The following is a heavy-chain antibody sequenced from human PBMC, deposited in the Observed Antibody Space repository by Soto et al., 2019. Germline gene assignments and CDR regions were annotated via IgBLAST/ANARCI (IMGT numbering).Heavy chain of an antibody. CDR2: ITGSGGST. Sequence: EVQLLESGGGLVQPGGSLRLSCAASGFTFSSYAMSWVRQAPGKWLEWVSAITGSGGSTYYADSVKGRFTISRDKSKKSLYVLMNSLSAEDTAVYYCAKCVDYYDSSGYYLTSPFDYWGQGTLVTVSS. CDR3: AKCVDYYDSSGYYLTSPFDY. J-gene: IGHJ4*02. CDR1: GFTFSSYA. V-gene: IGHV3-23*01. D-gene: IGHD3-22*01.